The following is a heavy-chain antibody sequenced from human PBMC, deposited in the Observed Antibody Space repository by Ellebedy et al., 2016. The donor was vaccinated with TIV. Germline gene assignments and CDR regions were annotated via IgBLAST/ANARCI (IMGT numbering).Heavy chain of an antibody. CDR1: GGSISSNSYY. D-gene: IGHD3-3*01. CDR2: FYYSGST. V-gene: IGHV4-39*01. CDR3: ASLKENTIFGVVTARNAFDI. J-gene: IGHJ3*02. Sequence: SETLSLTXTVSGGSISSNSYYWGWIRQPPGKGLERIGNFYYSGSTYNNPSLKSRVTISVDTSKNQFALKLTSVTPADTAVYYCASLKENTIFGVVTARNAFDIWGQGTKVTVSS.